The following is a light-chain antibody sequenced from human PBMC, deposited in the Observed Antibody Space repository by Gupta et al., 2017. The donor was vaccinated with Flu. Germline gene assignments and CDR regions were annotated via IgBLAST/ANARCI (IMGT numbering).Light chain of an antibody. CDR3: QGWHISSDYFRA. Sequence: SYVLTQPPPVSVAPGQTARITCGGDNVGTKSVHWYQQKPGQAPVVVVYDDSNRPSGIPERFSGSNSGNTATLTISKVEAGDEDDYDCQGWHISSDYFRAFGGGTRLTVL. CDR2: DDS. CDR1: NVGTKS. J-gene: IGLJ3*02. V-gene: IGLV3-21*02.